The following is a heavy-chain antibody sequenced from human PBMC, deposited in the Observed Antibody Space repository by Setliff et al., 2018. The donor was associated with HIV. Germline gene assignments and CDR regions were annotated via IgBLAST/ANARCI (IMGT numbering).Heavy chain of an antibody. V-gene: IGHV1-69*04. CDR2: IIPIFGMA. CDR1: GDIFNNNA. J-gene: IGHJ3*02. D-gene: IGHD3-10*01. Sequence: SVKVSCKASGDIFNNNAINWVRQAPGQGLEWMGRIIPIFGMANYARKFQGRVTITADKSTSTAYLELSSLTYDGTAIYYCARAEFLGPESDFDIWGQGTMVTVSS. CDR3: ARAEFLGPESDFDI.